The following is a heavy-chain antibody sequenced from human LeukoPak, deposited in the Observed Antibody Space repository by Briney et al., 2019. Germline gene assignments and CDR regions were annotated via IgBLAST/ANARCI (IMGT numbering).Heavy chain of an antibody. J-gene: IGHJ4*02. V-gene: IGHV3-30*03. Sequence: QPGRSLRLSCAASGFTFSSYGMHWVRQAPGKGLEWVAVISYDGSNKYYADSVKGRFTISRDNAKNTVYLQMNNLRAEDTAAYYCVGTIAYRGSEYWGQGALVTVSS. CDR1: GFTFSSYG. CDR3: VGTIAYRGSEY. D-gene: IGHD1-7*01. CDR2: ISYDGSNK.